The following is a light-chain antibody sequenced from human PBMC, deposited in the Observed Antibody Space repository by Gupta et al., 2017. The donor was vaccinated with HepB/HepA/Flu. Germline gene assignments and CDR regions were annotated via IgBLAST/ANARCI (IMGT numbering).Light chain of an antibody. J-gene: IGLJ3*02. V-gene: IGLV3-19*01. CDR3: NSRDNRGNNDWV. Sequence: SSELTQDPAVSVALGQTVRITCQGDSLRSYYASWYQQKPGQAPVLVIYGKNNRPSGIPDRFSGSSSGNTAAVTITGAQAEEEADYYCNSRDNRGNNDWVFGGGTKLTVL. CDR2: GKN. CDR1: SLRSYY.